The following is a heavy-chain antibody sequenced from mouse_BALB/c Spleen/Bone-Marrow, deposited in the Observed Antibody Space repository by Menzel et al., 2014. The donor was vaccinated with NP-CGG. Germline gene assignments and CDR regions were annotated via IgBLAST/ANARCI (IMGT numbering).Heavy chain of an antibody. CDR1: GYTFTSYV. V-gene: IGHV1-14*01. D-gene: IGHD2-4*01. J-gene: IGHJ4*01. Sequence: EVKLVESGPELVKPGASVKMSCKASGYTFTSYVIHWVKQKPGQGLEWIGYINPFNDATKYNEKFKGKATLSSDKSSNTAYMELSSLTSEDSAVYYCAREELRRGYYCAMDNWGQGSSVTVSS. CDR3: AREELRRGYYCAMDN. CDR2: INPFNDAT.